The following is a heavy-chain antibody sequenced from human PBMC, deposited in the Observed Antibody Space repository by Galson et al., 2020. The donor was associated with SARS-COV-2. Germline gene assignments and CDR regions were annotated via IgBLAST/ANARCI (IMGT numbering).Heavy chain of an antibody. D-gene: IGHD3-3*01. Sequence: SETLSLTCTVSGGSISSGGYYWSWIRQHPGKGLEWIGYIYYSGSTYYNPSLKSRVTISVDTSKNQFSLKLSSVTAADTAVYYCARALGRITIFGVVIINYFEYWGQGTLVTVSS. CDR1: GGSISSGGYY. V-gene: IGHV4-31*03. CDR3: ARALGRITIFGVVIINYFEY. CDR2: IYYSGST. J-gene: IGHJ4*02.